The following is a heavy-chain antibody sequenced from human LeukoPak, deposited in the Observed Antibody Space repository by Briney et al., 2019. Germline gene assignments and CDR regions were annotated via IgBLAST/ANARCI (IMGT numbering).Heavy chain of an antibody. Sequence: ASVKVSCKASGYTFTSYGISWVRQASGQGLEWMGWISAYNGNTNYAQKLQGRVTVTTDTSTSTAYMELRSLRSDDTAVYYCARELIAVADLDYWGQGTLVTVSS. CDR3: ARELIAVADLDY. CDR1: GYTFTSYG. CDR2: ISAYNGNT. V-gene: IGHV1-18*01. D-gene: IGHD6-19*01. J-gene: IGHJ4*02.